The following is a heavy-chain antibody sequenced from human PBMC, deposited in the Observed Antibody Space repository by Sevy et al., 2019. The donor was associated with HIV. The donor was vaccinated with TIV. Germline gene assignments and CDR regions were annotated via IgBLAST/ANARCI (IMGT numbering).Heavy chain of an antibody. CDR1: GYTFTGYY. D-gene: IGHD3-3*01. Sequence: ASLKVSCKASGYTFTGYYMHWVRQAPGQGLEWMGWINPNSGGTNYAQKFQGRVTMTRDTSISTAYMELSRRRSDDTAVYYCARDSAPFGVVIIPADYWGQGTLVTVSS. CDR3: ARDSAPFGVVIIPADY. V-gene: IGHV1-2*02. CDR2: INPNSGGT. J-gene: IGHJ4*02.